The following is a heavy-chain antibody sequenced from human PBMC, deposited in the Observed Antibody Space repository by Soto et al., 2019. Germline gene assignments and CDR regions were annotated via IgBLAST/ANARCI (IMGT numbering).Heavy chain of an antibody. CDR3: ARSLTEGYCTITGCYTRPLYGMDV. J-gene: IGHJ6*02. V-gene: IGHV1-2*02. CDR2: INPNSGGT. Sequence: QEQLVQSGAEVKKPVASVKVSCKASGYTFSGYYIHWLRQAPGQGLEWMGWINPNSGGTNYAQKFQGMVTVTRDTPTSTAYMELSRLTSDDTAVYYCARSLTEGYCTITGCYTRPLYGMDVWGQGTTVTVSS. CDR1: GYTFSGYY. D-gene: IGHD2-2*02.